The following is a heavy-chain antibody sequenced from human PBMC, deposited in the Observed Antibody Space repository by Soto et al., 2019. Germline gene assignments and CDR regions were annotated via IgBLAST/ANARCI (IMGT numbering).Heavy chain of an antibody. J-gene: IGHJ4*02. V-gene: IGHV1-46*03. CDR1: GYTFSTYY. D-gene: IGHD3-16*02. CDR2: INPSGGST. Sequence: ASVKVSCKASGYTFSTYYIHWVRQAPGQGLEWMGIINPSGGSTSYAQKFQGRVTMTRDTSTSTVYMELSSLRSEDTAVYYCARLGELSFRDYWGQGTLVTVSS. CDR3: ARLGELSFRDY.